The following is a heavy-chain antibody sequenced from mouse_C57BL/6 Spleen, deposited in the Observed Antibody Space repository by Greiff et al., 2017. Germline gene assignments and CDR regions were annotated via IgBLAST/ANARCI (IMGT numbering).Heavy chain of an antibody. Sequence: VQLQQSGAELARPGASVKLSCKASGYTFTSYGISWVKQRTGQGLEWIGEIYPRSGNTYYNEKFKGKGTLTADKSSSTAYMELRSLTSEDSAVYFCARGITTVVAKSDWYFDVWGTGTTVTVSS. J-gene: IGHJ1*03. CDR1: GYTFTSYG. CDR3: ARGITTVVAKSDWYFDV. CDR2: IYPRSGNT. V-gene: IGHV1-81*01. D-gene: IGHD1-1*01.